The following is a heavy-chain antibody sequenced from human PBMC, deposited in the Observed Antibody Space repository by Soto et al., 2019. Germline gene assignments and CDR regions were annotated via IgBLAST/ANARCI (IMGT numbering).Heavy chain of an antibody. V-gene: IGHV3-33*01. J-gene: IGHJ3*02. CDR1: GFTFSSYV. Sequence: SLRLSCAASGFTFSSYVMHWVRQAPGKGPEWVAVIWYDGSNKYYADSVKGRFTISRDNSKNTLYLQMNSLRAEDTAVYYCARDGSENYGAFDIWGQGTMVTVSS. D-gene: IGHD1-26*01. CDR2: IWYDGSNK. CDR3: ARDGSENYGAFDI.